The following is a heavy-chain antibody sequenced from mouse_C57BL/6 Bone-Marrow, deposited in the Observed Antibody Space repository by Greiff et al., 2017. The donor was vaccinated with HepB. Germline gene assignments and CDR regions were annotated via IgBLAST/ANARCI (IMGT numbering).Heavy chain of an antibody. D-gene: IGHD1-1*01. CDR1: GYTFTDYY. CDR3: ARREDYYGSSSYYFDY. J-gene: IGHJ2*01. CDR2: INPYNGGT. V-gene: IGHV1-19*01. Sequence: VQLQQSGPVLVKPGASVKMSCKASGYTFTDYYMNWVKQSHGKSLEWIGVINPYNGGTSYNQKFKGKATLTVDKSSSTAYMELNSLTSEDSAVYYCARREDYYGSSSYYFDYWGQGTTLTVSS.